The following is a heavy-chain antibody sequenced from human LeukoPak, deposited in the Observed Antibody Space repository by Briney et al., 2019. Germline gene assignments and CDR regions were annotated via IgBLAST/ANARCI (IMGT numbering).Heavy chain of an antibody. CDR2: IRYDGSNK. Sequence: PGGSLRLSCAASGFTFSSYGMHWVRQAPGKGLEWVAFIRYDGSNKYYADSVKGRFTISRDNSKNTLYLQMNSLRAEDTAVYYCAKDSELVIKRYFDYWGQGTLVTVSS. D-gene: IGHD3-22*01. CDR3: AKDSELVIKRYFDY. CDR1: GFTFSSYG. V-gene: IGHV3-30*02. J-gene: IGHJ4*02.